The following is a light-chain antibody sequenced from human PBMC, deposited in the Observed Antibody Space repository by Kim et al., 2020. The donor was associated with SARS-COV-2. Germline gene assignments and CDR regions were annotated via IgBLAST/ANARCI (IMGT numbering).Light chain of an antibody. Sequence: QSVLTQPPSVSGAPGQRVTISCTGSSSNVGADYDVHWYQQFPGTAPKLLIYTNTNRPSGVPDRFSGSKSGASASLAITGLQAEDEADYYCQSYDSSLSGWVFGGGTKLAVL. J-gene: IGLJ3*02. CDR2: TNT. V-gene: IGLV1-40*01. CDR3: QSYDSSLSGWV. CDR1: SSNVGADYD.